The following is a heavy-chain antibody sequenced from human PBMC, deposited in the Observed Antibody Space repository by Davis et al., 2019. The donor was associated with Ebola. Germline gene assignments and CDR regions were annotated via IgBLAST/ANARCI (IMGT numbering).Heavy chain of an antibody. D-gene: IGHD3-10*01. J-gene: IGHJ6*02. Sequence: MPSETLSLTCTVSGGSISSSYWSWIRQPPGKGLEWIGYIYYSGRTNYNPSLKSRVTISVDTSKNQFSLKLSSVTAADTAVYYCARLPSGDYGMDVWGQGTTVTVSS. V-gene: IGHV4-59*08. CDR3: ARLPSGDYGMDV. CDR1: GGSISSSY. CDR2: IYYSGRT.